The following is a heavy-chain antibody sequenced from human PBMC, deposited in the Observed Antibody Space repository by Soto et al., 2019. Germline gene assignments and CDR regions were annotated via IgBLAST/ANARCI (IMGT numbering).Heavy chain of an antibody. CDR3: ARNSYYDFWSGSAAKLQIGFDI. CDR1: GGSFSGYY. CDR2: INHSGST. Sequence: PSETLSLTCAVYGGSFSGYYWSWIRQPPGEWLEWIGEINHSGSTNYNPSLKSRVTISVDTSKNQFSLKLSSVTAADTAVYYCARNSYYDFWSGSAAKLQIGFDIWGQGTMVTVSS. V-gene: IGHV4-34*01. D-gene: IGHD3-3*01. J-gene: IGHJ3*02.